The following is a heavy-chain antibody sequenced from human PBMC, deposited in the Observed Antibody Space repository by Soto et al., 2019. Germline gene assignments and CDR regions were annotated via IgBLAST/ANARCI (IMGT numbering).Heavy chain of an antibody. Sequence: GGSLRLSCAASGFTFSSYSMNWVRQAPGKGLEWVSSISSSSSYIYYADSVKGRFTISRDNAKNSLYLQMNSLRAEDTAVYYCVRGKFTVTTYYFDYWGQGTLVTVSS. D-gene: IGHD4-17*01. CDR2: ISSSSSYI. J-gene: IGHJ4*02. CDR3: VRGKFTVTTYYFDY. V-gene: IGHV3-21*01. CDR1: GFTFSSYS.